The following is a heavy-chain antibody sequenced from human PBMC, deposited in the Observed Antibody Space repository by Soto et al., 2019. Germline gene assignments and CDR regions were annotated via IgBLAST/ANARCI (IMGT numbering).Heavy chain of an antibody. CDR3: ARDARTSDYDY. CDR1: GFTFSSHA. V-gene: IGHV3-48*02. D-gene: IGHD3-16*01. Sequence: EVQLVESGGGLVQPGGSLKLSCAVSGFTFSSHAMNWVRQAPGKGLGWVEYIHGTRSIIYYAVSVKGRFTISRDNAKNSLYLQMDSLIDEYTALYYCARDARTSDYDYWGQGTLVTVSS. J-gene: IGHJ4*02. CDR2: IHGTRSII.